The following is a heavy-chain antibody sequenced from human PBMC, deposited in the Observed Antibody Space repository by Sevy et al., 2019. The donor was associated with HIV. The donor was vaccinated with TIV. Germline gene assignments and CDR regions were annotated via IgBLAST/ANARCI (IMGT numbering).Heavy chain of an antibody. Sequence: SETLSLTCTVSGASISSSGYYWGWIRQPPGKGLEWIASINYSGTTFYNPPSKSRVTISADTSKTHFSLRLSSVTAADSSIYFCVGPKLTYINGWHYLDYWGQGTVVTVSS. J-gene: IGHJ4*02. CDR2: INYSGTT. CDR3: VGPKLTYINGWHYLDY. CDR1: GASISSSGYY. V-gene: IGHV4-39*01. D-gene: IGHD6-19*01.